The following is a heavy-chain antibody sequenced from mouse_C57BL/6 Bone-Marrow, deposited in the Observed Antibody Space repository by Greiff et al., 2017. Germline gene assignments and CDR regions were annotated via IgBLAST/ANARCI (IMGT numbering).Heavy chain of an antibody. V-gene: IGHV14-4*01. CDR1: GFNIKDDY. J-gene: IGHJ1*03. D-gene: IGHD1-1*01. Sequence: VQLQQSGAELVRPGASVKLSCTASGFNIKDDYMHWVKQRPEQGLEWIGCIDPENGDTEYASKFQGKATITADTSSNTAYLQLSSLTSEDTAVYYCTPGSSYGYFDVWGTGTTVTVSS. CDR2: IDPENGDT. CDR3: TPGSSYGYFDV.